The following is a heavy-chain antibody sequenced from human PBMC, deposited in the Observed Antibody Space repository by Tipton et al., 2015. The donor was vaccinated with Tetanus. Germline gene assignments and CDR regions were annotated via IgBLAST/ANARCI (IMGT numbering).Heavy chain of an antibody. CDR1: GGSISSYY. CDR2: IYYSGST. D-gene: IGHD3-10*01. V-gene: IGHV4-59*01. Sequence: TLSLTCTVSGGSISSYYWSWIRQPPGKGLEWIGYIYYSGSTNYNPSLKSRVTISVDTSKNQFSLKLSSVTAADTAVYYCARDRYGSGSYREDVWGQGTTVTVSS. CDR3: ARDRYGSGSYREDV. J-gene: IGHJ6*02.